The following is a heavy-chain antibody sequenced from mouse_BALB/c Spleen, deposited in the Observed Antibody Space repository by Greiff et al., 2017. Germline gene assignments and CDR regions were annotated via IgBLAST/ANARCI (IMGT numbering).Heavy chain of an antibody. CDR3: ARRTGTDYYAMDY. D-gene: IGHD4-1*01. CDR1: GFTFSDYG. Sequence: EVKVVESGGGLVQPGGSRKLSCAASGFTFSDYGMAWVRQAPGKGPEWVAFISNLAYSIYYADTVTGRFTISRENAKNTLYLEMSSLRSEDTAMYYCARRTGTDYYAMDYWGQGTSVTVSS. J-gene: IGHJ4*01. CDR2: ISNLAYSI. V-gene: IGHV5-15*02.